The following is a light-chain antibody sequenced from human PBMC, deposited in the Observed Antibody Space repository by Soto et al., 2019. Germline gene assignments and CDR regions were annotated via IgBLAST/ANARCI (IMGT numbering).Light chain of an antibody. CDR1: QSVSSSY. Sequence: EIVVTQSPGTLSFSPGERATLSCRASQSVSSSYLAWYQQKPGQAPRLLIYDASNRATGIPERFSGSGSGTDLTLTISRREPEDVAVYHCQQYGRSPTTFGQGTKVEIK. J-gene: IGKJ1*01. CDR2: DAS. V-gene: IGKV3-20*01. CDR3: QQYGRSPTT.